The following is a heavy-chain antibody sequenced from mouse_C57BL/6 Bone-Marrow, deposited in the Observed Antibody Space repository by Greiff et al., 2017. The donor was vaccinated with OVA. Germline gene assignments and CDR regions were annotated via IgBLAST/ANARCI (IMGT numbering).Heavy chain of an antibody. V-gene: IGHV10-1*01. CDR3: VRHLPDY. CDR2: IRSKSNNYAT. J-gene: IGHJ4*01. Sequence: GGGLVQPKGSLKLSCAASGFSFNTYAMNWVRQAPGKGLEWVARIRSKSNNYATYYADSVKDRFTISRDDSESMLYLQMNNLKTEDTAMYYCVRHLPDYGGQGTSVTVSS. D-gene: IGHD2-1*01. CDR1: GFSFNTYA.